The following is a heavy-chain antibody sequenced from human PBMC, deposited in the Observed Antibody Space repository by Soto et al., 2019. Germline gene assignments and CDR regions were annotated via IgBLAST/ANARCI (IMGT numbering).Heavy chain of an antibody. CDR3: AKDIFPYYYDSSGHRGAFDI. CDR2: ISWNSGSI. D-gene: IGHD3-22*01. V-gene: IGHV3-9*01. J-gene: IGHJ3*02. CDR1: GFTFDDYA. Sequence: GGSLRLSCAASGFTFDDYAMHWVRQAPGKGLEWVSGISWNSGSIGYADSVKGRFTISRDNAKNSLYLQMNSLRAEDTALYYCAKDIFPYYYDSSGHRGAFDIWGQGTMVTVSS.